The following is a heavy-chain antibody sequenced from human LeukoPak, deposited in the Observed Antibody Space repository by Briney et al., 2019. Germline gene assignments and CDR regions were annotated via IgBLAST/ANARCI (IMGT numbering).Heavy chain of an antibody. J-gene: IGHJ5*02. D-gene: IGHD3-9*01. CDR2: INSDSGFT. CDR3: ARNFDMNSFDP. V-gene: IGHV1-2*02. Sequence: ASVTVSCKASGYTFTGHYMKLVRQAPGQGLEWMGWINSDSGFTKYAQKFQGRVTMTRDTSITTVYMDLTRLTSDDTAVYNCARNFDMNSFDPWGQGTLVTVSS. CDR1: GYTFTGHY.